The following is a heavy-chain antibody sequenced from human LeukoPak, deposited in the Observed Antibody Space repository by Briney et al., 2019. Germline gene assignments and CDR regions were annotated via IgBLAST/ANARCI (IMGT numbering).Heavy chain of an antibody. Sequence: SETLSLTCSVSAGSVSSSDYYWDWIRQPPGKGLEWIGTIYNSGSTSYNPSLKSRVTISVDTSKNQFSLKLTYATAADTAIYYCARHDWRSFYSFDTWDQGTLVTVSS. CDR2: IYNSGST. D-gene: IGHD2-21*01. CDR3: ARHDWRSFYSFDT. V-gene: IGHV4-39*01. J-gene: IGHJ5*02. CDR1: AGSVSSSDYY.